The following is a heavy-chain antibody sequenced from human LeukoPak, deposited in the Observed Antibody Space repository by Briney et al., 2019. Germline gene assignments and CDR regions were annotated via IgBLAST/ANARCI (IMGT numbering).Heavy chain of an antibody. CDR3: ARASWVSSTDAVR. J-gene: IGHJ4*02. D-gene: IGHD3-16*01. V-gene: IGHV3-23*01. Sequence: GPLRLPFSAAWLRFSSFSMGLGRPGPARGLGRVSSIRGNGETFYADSVKGRFTLYSDSSTNTVYFQLNNLGVEDTAIYYCARASWVSSTDAVRWGQGTLVTVSS. CDR2: IRGNGET. CDR1: WLRFSSFS.